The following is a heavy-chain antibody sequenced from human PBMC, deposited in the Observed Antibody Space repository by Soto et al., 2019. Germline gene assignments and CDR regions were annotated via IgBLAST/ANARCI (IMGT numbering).Heavy chain of an antibody. Sequence: QVQLQQWGAGLLKPSETLSLTCAVYGGSFSGYYWSWIRQPPGKGLEWIGEINHSGSTNYNPSLKSRVTISVDTCKNQFSLKLSSVTAADTAVYYCARGATPDYWGQGTLVTVSS. J-gene: IGHJ4*02. CDR2: INHSGST. V-gene: IGHV4-34*01. CDR1: GGSFSGYY. CDR3: ARGATPDY.